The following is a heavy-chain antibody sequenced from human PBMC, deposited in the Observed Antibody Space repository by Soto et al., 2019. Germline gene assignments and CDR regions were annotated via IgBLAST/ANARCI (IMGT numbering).Heavy chain of an antibody. V-gene: IGHV3-30-3*01. D-gene: IGHD1-26*01. CDR3: ATRHLEGGRYPDY. CDR2: ISYDGSNK. J-gene: IGHJ4*02. Sequence: QVQLVESGGGVVQPGRSLRLSCAASGFTFSNYAMHWVRQAPGKGLEWVAVISYDGSNKYYADSVKGRFTISRDNSKNTLYPQKHSLRADDKAVYYYATRHLEGGRYPDYWGQGTLVTVSS. CDR1: GFTFSNYA.